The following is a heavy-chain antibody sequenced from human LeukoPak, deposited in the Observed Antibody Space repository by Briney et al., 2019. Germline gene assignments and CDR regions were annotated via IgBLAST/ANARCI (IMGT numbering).Heavy chain of an antibody. CDR3: AKDRTYYDFWSGYNEAFFDY. CDR2: ISYDGSNK. Sequence: GRSLRLSCAASGFTFSSYAMHWVRQAPGKGLEWVAVISYDGSNKYYADSVKGRFTISRDNSKNTLYLQMNSLRAEDTAVYYCAKDRTYYDFWSGYNEAFFDYWGQGTLVTVSS. J-gene: IGHJ4*02. V-gene: IGHV3-30-3*01. D-gene: IGHD3-3*01. CDR1: GFTFSSYA.